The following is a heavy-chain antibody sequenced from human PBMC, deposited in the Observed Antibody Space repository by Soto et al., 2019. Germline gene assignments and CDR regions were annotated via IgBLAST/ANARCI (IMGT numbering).Heavy chain of an antibody. CDR1: GFTFSSYA. J-gene: IGHJ1*01. V-gene: IGHV3-23*01. CDR2: ISGSGGST. D-gene: IGHD6-19*01. CDR3: AKLPLWLIAVGGNCYQH. Sequence: GGSLRLSCAASGFTFSSYAMSWVRQAPGKGLEWVSAISGSGGSTYYADSVKGRFTISRDNSKNTLYLQMNSLRAEDTAVYYCAKLPLWLIAVGGNCYQHWGHGRLATVPS.